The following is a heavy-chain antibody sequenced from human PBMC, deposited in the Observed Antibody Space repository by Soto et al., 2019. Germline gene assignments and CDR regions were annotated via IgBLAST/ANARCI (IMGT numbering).Heavy chain of an antibody. J-gene: IGHJ4*02. D-gene: IGHD1-26*01. V-gene: IGHV3-48*03. Sequence: EVQLVESGGGLVQPRGSLRLSCAVSGFTFSTYEMNWVRQAPGKGLEWVSYISSSGTTTYYADSVKGRFTISRDNAKNSLYLQMNSLRAEDTAHHYCPRFDGASRGYWGQGTLVTVSS. CDR1: GFTFSTYE. CDR3: PRFDGASRGY. CDR2: ISSSGTTT.